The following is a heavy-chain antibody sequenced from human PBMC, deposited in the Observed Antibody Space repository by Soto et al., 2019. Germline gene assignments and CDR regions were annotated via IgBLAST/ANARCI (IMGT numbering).Heavy chain of an antibody. CDR3: ARDSRGGAARRPTFYY. V-gene: IGHV3-48*03. CDR1: GFTFSSFE. J-gene: IGHJ4*02. CDR2: IGRSGETI. D-gene: IGHD6-6*01. Sequence: SLRLSCVGSGFTFSSFEMNWVRQTPGKGLERLSYIGRSGETIYYADSVKGRFTISRDNAKSSLFLQMNGLRDEDTGIYYCARDSRGGAARRPTFYYWGRGTLVTVSS.